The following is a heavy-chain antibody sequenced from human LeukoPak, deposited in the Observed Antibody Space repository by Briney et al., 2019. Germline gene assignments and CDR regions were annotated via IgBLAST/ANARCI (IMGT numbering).Heavy chain of an antibody. CDR2: ISYDGNHK. J-gene: IGHJ4*02. CDR3: AKGELHFNTCSFDY. CDR1: GFTFSDYA. D-gene: IGHD1-26*01. V-gene: IGHV3-30*04. Sequence: PGGSLRLSCAASGFTFSDYAMHWVRQAPGKGLEWVAVISYDGNHKYYGDSVKGRFTISRDNSRNTLYLQMDSLKTEDTAVYYCAKGELHFNTCSFDYWGQGTLVTISS.